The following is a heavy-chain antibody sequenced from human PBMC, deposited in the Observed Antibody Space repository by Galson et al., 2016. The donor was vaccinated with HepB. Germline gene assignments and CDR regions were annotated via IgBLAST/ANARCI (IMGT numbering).Heavy chain of an antibody. V-gene: IGHV4-39*01. CDR1: GGAFSGTTYY. CDR2: IHYGGSI. J-gene: IGHJ4*02. D-gene: IGHD2-2*01. Sequence: SETLSLTCTVSGGAFSGTTYYWGWIRQPPGKGLEWNGSIHYGGSIYYNPSLKSRVTISVDTSKNQFSLKLRCVTAADTAVYFCARRLRAMTDDHFDFWGQGILVTVSS. CDR3: ARRLRAMTDDHFDF.